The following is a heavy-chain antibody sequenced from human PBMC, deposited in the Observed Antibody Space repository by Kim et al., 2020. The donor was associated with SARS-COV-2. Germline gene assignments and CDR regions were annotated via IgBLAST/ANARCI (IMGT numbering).Heavy chain of an antibody. D-gene: IGHD3-22*01. CDR2: ITSSTSYI. Sequence: GGSLRLSCAASGFTFSNYSMNWVRQAPGKGLEWVSSITSSTSYIYYADSVKGRFTISRDNAKNSLYLQMNSLRAEDMAVYYCARGWYYDSSGYYYDFQHWGQGTLVTVSS. CDR1: GFTFSNYS. V-gene: IGHV3-21*01. J-gene: IGHJ1*01. CDR3: ARGWYYDSSGYYYDFQH.